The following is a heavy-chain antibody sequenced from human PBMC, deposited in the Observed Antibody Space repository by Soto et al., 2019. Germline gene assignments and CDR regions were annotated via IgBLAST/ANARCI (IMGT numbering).Heavy chain of an antibody. CDR3: ARGGTRRFTMIVVFWFDP. J-gene: IGHJ5*02. CDR1: GGSFGGYY. CDR2: INHSEST. D-gene: IGHD3-22*01. V-gene: IGHV4-34*01. Sequence: LSLTCAVYGGSFGGYYWSWIRQPPGKVLEWIGEINHSESTSYNPSLKSRVTISVDTSKNQFSLKLSSVTAADTAVYYCARGGTRRFTMIVVFWFDPWGQGTLVTVSS.